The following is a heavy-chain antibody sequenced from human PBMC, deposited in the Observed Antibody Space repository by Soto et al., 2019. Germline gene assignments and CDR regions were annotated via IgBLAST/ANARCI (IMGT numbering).Heavy chain of an antibody. V-gene: IGHV1-18*01. J-gene: IGHJ5*02. CDR2: ISGQNGNT. CDR3: ANTPVLILYGGFFDP. Sequence: ASVKVSCKASHYTFTNYGLGWVRQVAGQGLEWMGWISGQNGNTRYAQTFQGRVTLTADTSTSTGYMELRNLRSDDTAIYYFANTPVLILYGGFFDPWGQGTPVTVSS. CDR1: HYTFTNYG. D-gene: IGHD2-15*01.